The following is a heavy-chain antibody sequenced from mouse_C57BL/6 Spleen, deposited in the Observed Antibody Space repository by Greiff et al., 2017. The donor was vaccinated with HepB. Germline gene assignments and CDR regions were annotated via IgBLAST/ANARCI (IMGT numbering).Heavy chain of an antibody. CDR3: ARWDDYEDY. D-gene: IGHD2-4*01. V-gene: IGHV1-76*01. Sequence: QVHVKQSGAELVRPGASVKLSCKASGYTFTDYYINWVKQRPGQGLEWIARIYPGSGNTYYNEKIKGKATLTAEKSSSTAYMQLSSLTSEDSAVYFGARWDDYEDYWGQGTTLTVSS. J-gene: IGHJ2*01. CDR1: GYTFTDYY. CDR2: IYPGSGNT.